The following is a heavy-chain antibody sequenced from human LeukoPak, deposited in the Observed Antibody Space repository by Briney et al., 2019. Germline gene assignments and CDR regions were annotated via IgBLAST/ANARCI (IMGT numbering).Heavy chain of an antibody. CDR2: IYYSGST. Sequence: SETLSLTCTVSGGSISSGDYYWSWIRQPPGKGLEWIGYIYYSGSTYYNPSLKSRVTISVDTSKNQFSLKLSSVTAADTAVYYCARDRMTTVTTTRDNSALHYYYGMDVWGQGTTVTVSS. D-gene: IGHD4-17*01. CDR1: GGSISSGDYY. CDR3: ARDRMTTVTTTRDNSALHYYYGMDV. V-gene: IGHV4-30-4*01. J-gene: IGHJ6*02.